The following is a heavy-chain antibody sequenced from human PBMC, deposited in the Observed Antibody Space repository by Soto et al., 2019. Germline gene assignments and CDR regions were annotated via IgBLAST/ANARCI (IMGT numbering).Heavy chain of an antibody. CDR2: INHSGST. CDR3: ASRGYYDPNSDY. J-gene: IGHJ4*02. V-gene: IGHV4-34*01. D-gene: IGHD3-22*01. Sequence: SETLSLTCAVYGGSFSGYYWSWIRQPPGKGLEWIGEINHSGSTNYNPSLKSRVTISVDTSQNQFSLKLSSVTAADTAVYYCASRGYYDPNSDYWGQGTLVTVSS. CDR1: GGSFSGYY.